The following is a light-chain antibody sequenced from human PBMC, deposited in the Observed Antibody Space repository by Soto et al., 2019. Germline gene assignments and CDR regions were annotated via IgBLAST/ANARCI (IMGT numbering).Light chain of an antibody. CDR3: QQRNNRPRT. Sequence: EIVLTQSPATLSLSPGERATLSCRASQSVSSSLGWYHQIPGQAPRLLIYDASNRATGIPARFSGSGSGTDYTPTTSSLQPHDVAVTYCQQRNNRPRTFGQGTKVDIK. J-gene: IGKJ1*01. CDR1: QSVSSS. V-gene: IGKV3-11*01. CDR2: DAS.